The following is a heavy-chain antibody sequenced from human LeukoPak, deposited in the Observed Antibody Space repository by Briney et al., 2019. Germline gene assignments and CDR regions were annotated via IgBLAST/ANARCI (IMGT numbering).Heavy chain of an antibody. J-gene: IGHJ4*02. Sequence: ASVKVSCKASGYTFTSYDVNWVRQATGQGLEWMGWMNPNSGNTGYAQKFQGRVTMTRNTSISTAYMELSSLRSEDTAVYYCARGGRWTVYYAFDYGAQEPLVPVPS. D-gene: IGHD3/OR15-3a*01. CDR1: GYTFTSYD. V-gene: IGHV1-8*01. CDR2: MNPNSGNT. CDR3: ARGGRWTVYYAFDY.